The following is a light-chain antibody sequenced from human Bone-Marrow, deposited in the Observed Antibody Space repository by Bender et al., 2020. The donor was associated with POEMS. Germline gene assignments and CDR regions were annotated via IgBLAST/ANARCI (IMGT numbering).Light chain of an antibody. CDR1: SSDIGRHSH. V-gene: IGLV2-14*01. Sequence: QSVLTQPASVSGSPGQSITISCTGSSSDIGRHSHVSWYQQHPGKVPKLMIYEGTNRPSGVSYRFSGSKSGNTAFLTISGLQAEDEADYYCSSYTSISTWLFGGGTKLTVL. CDR3: SSYTSISTWL. CDR2: EGT. J-gene: IGLJ3*02.